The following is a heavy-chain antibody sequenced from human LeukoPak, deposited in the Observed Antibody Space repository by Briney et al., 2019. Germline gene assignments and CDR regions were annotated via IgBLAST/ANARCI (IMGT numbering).Heavy chain of an antibody. Sequence: GGSLRLSCAASGFPFSSYSMNWVRQAPGQGLEWVSYISSSRTTSYADSVKGRFTIPRDNAKTSLYLQMNSLRAEDTAVYYCARDLEGSGSFYRPSYDYWGQGTLVTVSS. CDR2: ISSSRTT. J-gene: IGHJ4*02. CDR1: GFPFSSYS. CDR3: ARDLEGSGSFYRPSYDY. D-gene: IGHD3-10*01. V-gene: IGHV3-48*01.